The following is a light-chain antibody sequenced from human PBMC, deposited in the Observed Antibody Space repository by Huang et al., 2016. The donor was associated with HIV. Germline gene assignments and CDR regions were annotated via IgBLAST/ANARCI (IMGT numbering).Light chain of an antibody. CDR1: QNINNN. V-gene: IGKV3-15*01. CDR3: QQYGDWPRT. CDR2: VAS. Sequence: VMTQSPASLPVSPGDRATLFCRALQNINNNLAWYQNRPGQAPRLLIYVASARAPGVPPRFSGSGSGTNVTLTISSLQSEDFAVYYCQQYGDWPRTFGQGTKVEV. J-gene: IGKJ1*01.